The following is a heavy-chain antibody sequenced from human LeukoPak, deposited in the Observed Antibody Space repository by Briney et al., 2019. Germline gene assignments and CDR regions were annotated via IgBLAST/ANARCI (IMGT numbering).Heavy chain of an antibody. Sequence: SETLSLTCTVSGGSISSSTYYWGWIRQPPGKGLEWIGSIYYSGSTYYNASLKSRVTISADTSKSQFSLKLSSVTAADTAVYYCARPLSGSSSWHGDAFDIWGQGTMVTVSS. D-gene: IGHD6-13*01. J-gene: IGHJ3*02. CDR1: GGSISSSTYY. CDR3: ARPLSGSSSWHGDAFDI. V-gene: IGHV4-39*01. CDR2: IYYSGST.